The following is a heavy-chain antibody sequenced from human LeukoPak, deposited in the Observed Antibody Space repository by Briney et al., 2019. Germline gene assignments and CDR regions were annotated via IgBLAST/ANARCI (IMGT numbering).Heavy chain of an antibody. CDR1: GFTFSSYW. D-gene: IGHD6-13*01. J-gene: IGHJ4*02. CDR3: ARGPAAAGPTFFDY. V-gene: IGHV3-7*01. CDR2: IKQDGSEK. Sequence: GGSLRLSCAASGFTFSSYWMSWVRQAPGKGLEWVANIKQDGSEKYYVDSVKGRFTISRDNAKNSLYLQMNSLRAEDTAVYYCARGPAAAGPTFFDYWGQGTLVTVSS.